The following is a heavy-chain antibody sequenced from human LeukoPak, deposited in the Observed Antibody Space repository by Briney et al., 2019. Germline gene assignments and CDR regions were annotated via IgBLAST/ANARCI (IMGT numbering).Heavy chain of an antibody. J-gene: IGHJ4*02. D-gene: IGHD6-19*01. Sequence: PSETLSLTCTVSGGSVRSYYWSWIRQPPGKGLEWIGYIYYSGSTNYNPSLKSRVTISVDTSKNQFSLKLSSVTAADTAVYYCARVKSSGWYGAFFDYWGQGTLVTVSS. V-gene: IGHV4-59*02. CDR2: IYYSGST. CDR3: ARVKSSGWYGAFFDY. CDR1: GGSVRSYY.